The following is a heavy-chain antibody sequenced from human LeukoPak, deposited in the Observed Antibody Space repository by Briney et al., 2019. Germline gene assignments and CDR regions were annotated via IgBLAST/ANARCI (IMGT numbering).Heavy chain of an antibody. CDR3: ARHGGIAYCYGMDV. CDR1: GGSISSYY. V-gene: IGHV4-59*08. Sequence: SETLSLTCTVSGGSISSYYWSWIRQPPGKGLEWIGYIYYSGTTNYNPSLKSRVTISVDTSKNQFSLKLSSVTAADTAVYYCARHGGIAYCYGMDVWGQGNTVSVSS. D-gene: IGHD6-13*01. CDR2: IYYSGTT. J-gene: IGHJ6*02.